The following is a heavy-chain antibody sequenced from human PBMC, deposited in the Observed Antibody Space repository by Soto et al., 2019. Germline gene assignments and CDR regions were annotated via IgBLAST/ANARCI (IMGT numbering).Heavy chain of an antibody. CDR3: AKDSGVTASTAQPWELNYYDSSGYLFDY. CDR2: ISGSGGST. J-gene: IGHJ4*02. V-gene: IGHV3-23*01. D-gene: IGHD3-22*01. Sequence: GGSLRLSCAASGFTFSSYAMSWVRQAPGKGLEWVSAISGSGGSTYYADSVKGRFTISRDNSKNTLYLQMNSLRAEDTAVYYCAKDSGVTASTAQPWELNYYDSSGYLFDYWGQGTLVTVSS. CDR1: GFTFSSYA.